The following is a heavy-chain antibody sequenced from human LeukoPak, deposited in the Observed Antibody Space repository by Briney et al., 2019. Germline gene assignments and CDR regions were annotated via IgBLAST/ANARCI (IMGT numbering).Heavy chain of an antibody. J-gene: IGHJ6*03. V-gene: IGHV1-3*01. Sequence: ASVKVSCKASGYTFTSYAMHWVRQAPGQRLEWMGWINAGNGNAKYSQKFQGRVTMTRNTSISTAYMELSSLRSEDTAVYYCASAGYCSSTSCRPYYYMDVWGKGTTVTVSS. D-gene: IGHD2-2*01. CDR1: GYTFTSYA. CDR2: INAGNGNA. CDR3: ASAGYCSSTSCRPYYYMDV.